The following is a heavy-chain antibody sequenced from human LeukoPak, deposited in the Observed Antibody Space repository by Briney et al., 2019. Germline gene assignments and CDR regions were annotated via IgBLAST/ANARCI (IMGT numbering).Heavy chain of an antibody. CDR3: APSHCGDTTCYVGLDV. CDR2: IRSTGHGGTT. D-gene: IGHD2-2*01. CDR1: GLTFGDYV. Sequence: PGGSLRLSCTTSGLTFGDYVMNWVRQAPGNGLEWVGLIRSTGHGGTTEYAASVKGRFTLSRDDSKSIVYLQMNGLKTEDTAVYYWAPSHCGDTTCYVGLDVWGQGTTVTVSS. V-gene: IGHV3-49*04. J-gene: IGHJ6*02.